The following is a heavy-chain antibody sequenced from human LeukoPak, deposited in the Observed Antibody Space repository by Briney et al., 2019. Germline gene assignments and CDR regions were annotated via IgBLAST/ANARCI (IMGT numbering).Heavy chain of an antibody. D-gene: IGHD3-16*01. CDR3: AREGLGELTLDY. J-gene: IGHJ4*02. Sequence: SETLSLTCTVSGGSISSSSYYWGWIRQPPGKGLEWIGSIYYSGSTYYNPSLKSRVTISVDTSKNQFSLKLSSVTAADTAVYYCAREGLGELTLDYWGQGTLVTVSS. V-gene: IGHV4-39*07. CDR1: GGSISSSSYY. CDR2: IYYSGST.